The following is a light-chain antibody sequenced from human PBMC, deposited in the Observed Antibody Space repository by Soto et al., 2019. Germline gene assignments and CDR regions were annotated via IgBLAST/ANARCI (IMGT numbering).Light chain of an antibody. CDR2: EVS. Sequence: QSALTQPASVSGSPGQSITISCTGTSSDVGGYNYVSWYQQHPGKAPKLMIYEVSNRPSGVSNRFSDSKSGNTASLTSSGLQAVDEADCYCSSYTSSSTLLVFGGGTKLTVL. CDR3: SSYTSSSTLLV. J-gene: IGLJ2*01. CDR1: SSDVGGYNY. V-gene: IGLV2-14*01.